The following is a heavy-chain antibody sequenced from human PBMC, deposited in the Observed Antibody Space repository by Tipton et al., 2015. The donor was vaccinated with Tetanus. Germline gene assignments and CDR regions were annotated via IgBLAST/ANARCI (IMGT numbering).Heavy chain of an antibody. V-gene: IGHV4-34*01. J-gene: IGHJ4*02. CDR2: IHPSGST. D-gene: IGHD4-23*01. CDR3: ARCPYGGVSGTLYY. Sequence: TLSLTCTIYGGSFSGYYWSWIRQPPGRGLEWIGEIHPSGSTNYNSSLKSRVTLSQDTSKSQFSLKVNSVTAADTAVYYCARCPYGGVSGTLYYWGLGILVTVSS. CDR1: GGSFSGYY.